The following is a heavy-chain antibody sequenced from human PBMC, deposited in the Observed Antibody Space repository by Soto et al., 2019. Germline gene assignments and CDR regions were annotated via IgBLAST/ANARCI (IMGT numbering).Heavy chain of an antibody. CDR2: ISGSGGGI. CDR3: TRDPNGDHIGAFDF. D-gene: IGHD4-17*01. J-gene: IGHJ3*01. V-gene: IGHV3-23*04. Sequence: EVQVVESGGGLVQPGGSLRLSCATSKFTFSAYAMTWVRQAPGEGLEWVSSISGSGGGISYADSVTGRFSISRDNSNNTLYLRMNSLRVEATAVYYCTRDPNGDHIGAFDFWGQGIVVTFSA. CDR1: KFTFSAYA.